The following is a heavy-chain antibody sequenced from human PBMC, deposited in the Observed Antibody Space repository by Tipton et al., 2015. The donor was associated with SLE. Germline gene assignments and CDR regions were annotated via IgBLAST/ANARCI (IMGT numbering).Heavy chain of an antibody. Sequence: TLSLTCIVSGGSFSISYYFWGWVLQPPGKGLEWIGSIHYIGNTYYNPSLKSRVTISVDTSKNQFSLNLSSVTAADTAVYYCVTREGGGYFGHFDYWGQRTLLTVSS. J-gene: IGHJ4*02. CDR2: IHYIGNT. V-gene: IGHV4-39*07. CDR3: VTREGGGYFGHFDY. D-gene: IGHD1-26*01. CDR1: GGSFSISYYF.